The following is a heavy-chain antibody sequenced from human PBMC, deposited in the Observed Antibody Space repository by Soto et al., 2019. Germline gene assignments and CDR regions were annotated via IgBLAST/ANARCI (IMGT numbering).Heavy chain of an antibody. J-gene: IGHJ4*02. CDR2: ISGSSGSR. D-gene: IGHD4-17*01. CDR3: ASALTTRAGY. V-gene: IGHV3-9*01. Sequence: GGSLRLSCAASGFTVDDYAMHCVRQAPGKGLEWVSGISGSSGSRGYADSLKGRRTISRDNAKNSPYLQMNSLRAEDTAVYYCASALTTRAGYWGKGPLVTVSS. CDR1: GFTVDDYA.